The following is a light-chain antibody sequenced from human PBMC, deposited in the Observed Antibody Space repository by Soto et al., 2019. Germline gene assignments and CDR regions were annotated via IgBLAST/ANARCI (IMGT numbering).Light chain of an antibody. CDR1: SSDVGSYNL. V-gene: IGLV2-23*02. J-gene: IGLJ1*01. CDR3: CSYAGISTFYV. Sequence: QSVLTQPASVSGSPGQSITISCTGTSSDVGSYNLVSWYQQHPGKAPKLMIYGVNKRPSGVSNRFSGSKSGNTASLTISGLQPEDEADYYCCSYAGISTFYVFGTGTKLTVL. CDR2: GVN.